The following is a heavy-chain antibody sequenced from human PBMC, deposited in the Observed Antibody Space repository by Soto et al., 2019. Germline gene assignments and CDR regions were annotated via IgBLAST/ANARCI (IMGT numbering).Heavy chain of an antibody. J-gene: IGHJ5*02. Sequence: SETLSFTCAVYGGSFSGYYWSWIRQPPGKGLEWIGEINHSGSTNYNPSLKSRVTISVDTSKNQFSLKLSSVTAADTAVYYCARKGGSLRFLEWFNWFDPWGQGTLVTVSS. V-gene: IGHV4-34*01. CDR3: ARKGGSLRFLEWFNWFDP. CDR2: INHSGST. CDR1: GGSFSGYY. D-gene: IGHD3-3*01.